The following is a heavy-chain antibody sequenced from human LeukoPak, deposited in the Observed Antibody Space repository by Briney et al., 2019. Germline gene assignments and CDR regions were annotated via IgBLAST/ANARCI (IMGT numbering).Heavy chain of an antibody. CDR1: GGSISNSNYY. D-gene: IGHD2-2*01. J-gene: IGHJ5*02. CDR3: ARAQPKYCSSTSCYHPNWFDP. V-gene: IGHV4-39*01. CDR2: IDYSGTS. Sequence: PSETLSLTCTVSGGSISNSNYYWGWIRQAPGKGLEWIGTIDYSGTSHYNPSLKSRVTMSVDTSKNQVSLSLSSMTAADTAVYYCARAQPKYCSSTSCYHPNWFDPWGQGTLVTVSS.